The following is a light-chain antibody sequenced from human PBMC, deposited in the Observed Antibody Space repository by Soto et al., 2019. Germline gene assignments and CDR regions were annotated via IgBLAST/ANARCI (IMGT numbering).Light chain of an antibody. Sequence: EIVLTQSPATLSLSPGERATLSCRASQSISSFLAWYQQKRGQAPRLLIYDASNRATGIPVRFSGSGSGTDFTLTIRSLEPEDFAVYYCQQRSNWPLTFGGGTKVEIK. J-gene: IGKJ4*01. CDR2: DAS. V-gene: IGKV3-11*01. CDR3: QQRSNWPLT. CDR1: QSISSF.